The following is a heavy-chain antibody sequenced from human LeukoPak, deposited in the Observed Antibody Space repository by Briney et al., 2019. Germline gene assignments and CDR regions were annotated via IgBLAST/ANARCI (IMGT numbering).Heavy chain of an antibody. CDR1: GGTFSSYA. D-gene: IGHD1-26*01. CDR2: IIPIFGTA. CDR3: ARVSGSYSSSYYFDY. Sequence: SVKVSCKASGGTFSSYAISWVRQAPGQGLEWMGGIIPIFGTANYAQKFQGRVTITADESTSTAYMELSSLRSEDTAVYYCARVSGSYSSSYYFDYWGQGTLVTVSS. V-gene: IGHV1-69*13. J-gene: IGHJ4*02.